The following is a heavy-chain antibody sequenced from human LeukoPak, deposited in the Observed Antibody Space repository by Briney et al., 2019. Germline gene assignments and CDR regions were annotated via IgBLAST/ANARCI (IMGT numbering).Heavy chain of an antibody. CDR2: ISAYNGNT. Sequence: ASVTVSCKASGYTFTSYGISWVRQAPGQGLEWMGWISAYNGNTNYAQKLQGRVTMTTDTSTSTAYMELRSLRSDDTAVYYCARTIAGHYDSSGYPPYYFDYWGQGTLVTVSS. V-gene: IGHV1-18*01. D-gene: IGHD3-22*01. CDR3: ARTIAGHYDSSGYPPYYFDY. CDR1: GYTFTSYG. J-gene: IGHJ4*02.